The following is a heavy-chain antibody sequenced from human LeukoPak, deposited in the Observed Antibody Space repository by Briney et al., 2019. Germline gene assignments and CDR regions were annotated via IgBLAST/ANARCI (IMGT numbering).Heavy chain of an antibody. D-gene: IGHD1-26*01. CDR2: IRYDGSNK. CDR3: ARDRGGELVGAFNWFDP. J-gene: IGHJ5*02. CDR1: GFTFSSYG. V-gene: IGHV3-30*02. Sequence: PGGSLRLSCAASGFTFSSYGMHWVRQAPGKGLEWVAFIRYDGSNKYYADSVKGRFTISRDNSKNTLYLQMNSLRAEDTAVYYCARDRGGELVGAFNWFDPWGQGTLVTVSS.